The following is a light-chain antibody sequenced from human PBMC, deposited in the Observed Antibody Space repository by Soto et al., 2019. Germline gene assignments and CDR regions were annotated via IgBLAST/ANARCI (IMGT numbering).Light chain of an antibody. CDR1: QSVYNNY. Sequence: ENVLTQSPGTLSLSPGERATLSCRASQSVYNNYLAWYQQKPGQAPRLLIYGASSRATGIPDRFSGSGSGTDFTLTIRTLEPEDFAVYYCQHYGSSPLTFGQGTRLEIK. CDR3: QHYGSSPLT. CDR2: GAS. V-gene: IGKV3-20*01. J-gene: IGKJ5*01.